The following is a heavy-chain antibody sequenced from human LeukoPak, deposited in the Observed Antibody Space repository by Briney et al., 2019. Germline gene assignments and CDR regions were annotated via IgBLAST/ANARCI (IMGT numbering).Heavy chain of an antibody. CDR1: GFTFSSYS. CDR3: ARVGYSGYGVFDY. D-gene: IGHD5-12*01. Sequence: GGSLRLSCAASGFTFSSYSMNWVRQAPGKGLEWVSSISSSSYIYYADSVKGRFTISRDNAKNSLYLQMNSLRAEDTAVYYCARVGYSGYGVFDYWGQGTLVTVSS. V-gene: IGHV3-21*01. CDR2: ISSSSYI. J-gene: IGHJ4*02.